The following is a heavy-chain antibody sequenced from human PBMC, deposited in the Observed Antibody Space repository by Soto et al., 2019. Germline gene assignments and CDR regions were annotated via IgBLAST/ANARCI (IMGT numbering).Heavy chain of an antibody. Sequence: GGSLRLSCAASRFSFDEYALHWVRQAPGKGLEWVSGISWNSAIISYVDSVKGRFSISRDNAKKYVYLQMDSLRPEDTALYYCVKDFGYYYDYAFDVWGQGTMVTVS. CDR1: RFSFDEYA. CDR2: ISWNSAII. D-gene: IGHD3-22*01. V-gene: IGHV3-9*01. J-gene: IGHJ3*01. CDR3: VKDFGYYYDYAFDV.